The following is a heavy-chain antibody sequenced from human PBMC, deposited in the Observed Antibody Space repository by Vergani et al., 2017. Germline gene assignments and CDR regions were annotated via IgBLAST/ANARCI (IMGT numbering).Heavy chain of an antibody. D-gene: IGHD6-19*01. CDR1: GFTFSSYS. Sequence: VQLVESGGGVVQPGRSLRLSCAASGFTFSSYSMNWVRQAPGKGLEWVSSISSSSSYIYYADSVKGRFTISRDNAKNSLYLQMNSLRAEDTAVYYCARDFPRAVAGTYYYYGMDVWGQGTTVTVSS. CDR2: ISSSSSYI. V-gene: IGHV3-21*01. J-gene: IGHJ6*02. CDR3: ARDFPRAVAGTYYYYGMDV.